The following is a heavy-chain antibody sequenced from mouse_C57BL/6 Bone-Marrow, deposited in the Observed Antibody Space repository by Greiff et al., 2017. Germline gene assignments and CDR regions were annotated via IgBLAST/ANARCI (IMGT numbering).Heavy chain of an antibody. J-gene: IGHJ4*01. CDR2: ISDGGSYT. D-gene: IGHD2-3*01. Sequence: DVMLVESGGGLVKPGGSLKLSCAASGFTFSSYAMSWVRQTPEKRLGWVATISDGGSYTYYPDNVKGRFTISRDNAKNNLYLQMRHLKSEDTAMYYCASDFYDGDYWGQGTSVTVSS. V-gene: IGHV5-4*03. CDR3: ASDFYDGDY. CDR1: GFTFSSYA.